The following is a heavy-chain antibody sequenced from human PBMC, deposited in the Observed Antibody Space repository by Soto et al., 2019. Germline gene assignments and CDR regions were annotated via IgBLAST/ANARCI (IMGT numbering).Heavy chain of an antibody. CDR1: GGTFSSYA. D-gene: IGHD5-12*01. CDR3: ARDRETATSTGDAFDI. Sequence: SVKVSCKASGGTFSSYAISWVRQAPGQGLEWMGGIIPIFGTANYAQKFQGRVTITADKSTSTAYMELSSLRSEDTAVYYCARDRETATSTGDAFDIWGQGTMVTVSS. CDR2: IIPIFGTA. V-gene: IGHV1-69*06. J-gene: IGHJ3*02.